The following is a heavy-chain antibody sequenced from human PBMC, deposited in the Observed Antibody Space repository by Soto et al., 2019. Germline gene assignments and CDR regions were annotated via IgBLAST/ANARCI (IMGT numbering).Heavy chain of an antibody. CDR1: GYTFTNYA. CDR3: ARCYCSIGSCYACWHLDL. CDR2: ISPSTGDT. V-gene: IGHV1-18*01. J-gene: IGHJ2*01. Sequence: QVHLVQSGAEVKEPGASVKVSCQASGYTFTNYAISWVRQAPGQGLELMGWISPSTGDTDQAQGFQHRVTMTLDTSSNTAKMEQRSLGTDDTAVYYCARCYCSIGSCYACWHLDLWGPGTLVTVSS. D-gene: IGHD2-15*01.